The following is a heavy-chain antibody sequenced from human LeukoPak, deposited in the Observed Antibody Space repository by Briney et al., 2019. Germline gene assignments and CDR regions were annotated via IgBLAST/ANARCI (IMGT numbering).Heavy chain of an antibody. J-gene: IGHJ4*02. CDR1: GYTFTSYG. D-gene: IGHD3-22*01. CDR2: ISAYNGNT. CDR3: ARAPRYYYDSSGYYYNDY. Sequence: ASVKVSCKASGYTFTSYGISWVRQALGQGLEWMGWISAYNGNTNYAQKLQGRVTMTTDTSTSTAYMELRSLRSDDTAVYYCARAPRYYYDSSGYYYNDYWGQGTLVTVSS. V-gene: IGHV1-18*01.